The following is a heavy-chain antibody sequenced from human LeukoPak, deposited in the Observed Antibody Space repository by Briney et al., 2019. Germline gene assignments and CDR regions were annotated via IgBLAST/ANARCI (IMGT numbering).Heavy chain of an antibody. CDR1: GFTFSSYS. V-gene: IGHV3-21*01. J-gene: IGHJ4*02. CDR2: ISSSSSYI. CDR3: ARSDTSSGWSYFDY. D-gene: IGHD6-19*01. Sequence: GGSLRLSCAASGFTFSSYSMNWVRQAPGKGLEWVSSISSSSSYIYYADSVKGRFTISRDNAKNSLYLQMNSLRAEDTAVYYCARSDTSSGWSYFDYWGQGTLVTVPS.